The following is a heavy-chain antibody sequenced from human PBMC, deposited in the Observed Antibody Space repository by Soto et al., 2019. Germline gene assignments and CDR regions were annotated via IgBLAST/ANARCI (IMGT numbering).Heavy chain of an antibody. CDR3: ARGPRVIPTLTGAH. D-gene: IGHD1-1*01. Sequence: PGGSLRLSCAVSGFTFSAYWMHWVRQVPGKGLTWVSRISDDGSTATYADSVKGRFIISRDNAKNSLYLEMNTLRADDSGLYYCARGPRVIPTLTGAHCGRGTLVTVSP. CDR1: GFTFSAYW. CDR2: ISDDGSTA. V-gene: IGHV3-74*01. J-gene: IGHJ4*01.